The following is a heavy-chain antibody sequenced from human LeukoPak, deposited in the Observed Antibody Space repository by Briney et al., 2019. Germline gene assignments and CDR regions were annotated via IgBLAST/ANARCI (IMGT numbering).Heavy chain of an antibody. J-gene: IGHJ4*02. CDR3: ARHEGVSSPFDY. Sequence: SETLSLTCTVSGGSISSSPYYWGWIRQPPGKGLEWIGSISYSGNTYYNPPLKSRVTIPVDTSKSQFSLTLSSVTAADTAVYYCARHEGVSSPFDYWGQGTLVTVSS. CDR1: GGSISSSPYY. D-gene: IGHD3-22*01. CDR2: ISYSGNT. V-gene: IGHV4-39*01.